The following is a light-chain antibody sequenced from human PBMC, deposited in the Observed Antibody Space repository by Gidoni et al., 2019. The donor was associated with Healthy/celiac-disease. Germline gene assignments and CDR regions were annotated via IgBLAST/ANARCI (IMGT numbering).Light chain of an antibody. V-gene: IGKV1-39*01. CDR3: QQSYSTPLT. Sequence: DIQMTQSPSSLSASVVDRVPITCRASQSISSYLNWYQQKPGKAPKLLIYAASSLQSGVPSRFSGRGSGKDFTITSSSLQHEDFANYYCQQSYSTPLTFGGGTKVEIK. CDR1: QSISSY. J-gene: IGKJ4*01. CDR2: AAS.